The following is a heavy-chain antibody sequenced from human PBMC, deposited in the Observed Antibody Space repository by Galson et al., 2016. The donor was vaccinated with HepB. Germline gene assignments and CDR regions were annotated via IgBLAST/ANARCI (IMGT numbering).Heavy chain of an antibody. CDR3: ARTSVSGPSFFSF. D-gene: IGHD4-17*01. CDR1: GYTFTNFA. CDR2: ISPYNGDT. Sequence: SVKVSCKASGYTFTNFAISWVRQAPRQGLEWMGWISPYNGDTNYAQNLQGRVSMTTDTSTTTAYMELRSLRSDDTATYYCARTSVSGPSFFSFWGQGTLVSVSS. J-gene: IGHJ4*02. V-gene: IGHV1-18*01.